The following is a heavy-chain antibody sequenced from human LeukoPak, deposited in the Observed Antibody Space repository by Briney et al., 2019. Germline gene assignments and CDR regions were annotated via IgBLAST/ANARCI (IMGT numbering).Heavy chain of an antibody. CDR2: ISSRGTTI. J-gene: IGHJ6*02. CDR3: ARVRSGLHMDV. D-gene: IGHD2-15*01. Sequence: GGSLRLSCAVSGFTFSSYEMNWVRQAPGKGLEWVSYISSRGTTIYYVDSVKGRFTISRDNAKNSLHLQMSSLRAEDTALYYCARVRSGLHMDVWGQGTTVTVSS. CDR1: GFTFSSYE. V-gene: IGHV3-48*03.